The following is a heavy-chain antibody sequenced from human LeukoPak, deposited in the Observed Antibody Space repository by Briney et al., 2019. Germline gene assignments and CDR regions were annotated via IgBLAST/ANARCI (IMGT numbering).Heavy chain of an antibody. CDR1: GYSFSNYW. CDR3: ARHRRTKTHRYYYGMDV. Sequence: GESLKISCKGSGYSFSNYWIGWVRQMPGKGLEWMGIIFPGDSHARYSPSLQGQVTISADTSIRTAYLQLVSLKASDTAMYYCARHRRTKTHRYYYGMDVWGQGTTVTVSS. D-gene: IGHD2-2*01. J-gene: IGHJ6*02. CDR2: IFPGDSHA. V-gene: IGHV5-51*01.